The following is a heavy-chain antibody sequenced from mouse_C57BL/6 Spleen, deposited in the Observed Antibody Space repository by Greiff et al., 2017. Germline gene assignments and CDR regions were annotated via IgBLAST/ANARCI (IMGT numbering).Heavy chain of an antibody. CDR2: INYDGSST. J-gene: IGHJ4*01. CDR1: GFTFSDYY. Sequence: EVLLVESEGGLVQPGSSMKLSCTASGFTFSDYYMAWVRQGPEKGLEWVANINYDGSSTYYLDSLKSRFIISRDNAKNILYLQMSSLESEDTATYYCARVDYAMDYWGQGTSVTVSS. V-gene: IGHV5-16*01. CDR3: ARVDYAMDY.